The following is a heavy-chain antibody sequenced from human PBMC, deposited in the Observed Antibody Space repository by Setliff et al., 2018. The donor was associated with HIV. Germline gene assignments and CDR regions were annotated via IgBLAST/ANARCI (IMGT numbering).Heavy chain of an antibody. D-gene: IGHD1-1*01. J-gene: IGHJ5*02. V-gene: IGHV2-5*01. CDR3: AQLLLPLGAYNYET. CDR1: GFSLSTSGVG. CDR2: IYWNDDK. Sequence: SGPTLVNPTQTLTLTCTFSGFSLSTSGVGVGWIRQPPGKALEWLALIYWNDDKRYSPSLKSRLTITKDTSKNQVVLTMTNMDLVDTATYYCAQLLLPLGAYNYETWGQGMLVTVSS.